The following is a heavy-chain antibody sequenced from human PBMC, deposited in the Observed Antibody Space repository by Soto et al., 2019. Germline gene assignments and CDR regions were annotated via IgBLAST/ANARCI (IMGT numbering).Heavy chain of an antibody. J-gene: IGHJ4*02. CDR3: ARDQEKYCSSTSCYRRDY. V-gene: IGHV1-18*01. CDR1: GYTFTSYG. CDR2: ISAYNGNT. D-gene: IGHD2-2*01. Sequence: ASVKVSCKASGYTFTSYGISWVRQAPGQGLEWMGWISAYNGNTNYAQKLQGRVTMTTDTSTSTAYMELRSLRSDDAAVYYCARDQEKYCSSTSCYRRDYWGQGTLVTVSS.